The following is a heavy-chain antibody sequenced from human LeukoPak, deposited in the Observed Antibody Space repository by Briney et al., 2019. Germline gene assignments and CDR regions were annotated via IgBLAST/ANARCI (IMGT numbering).Heavy chain of an antibody. V-gene: IGHV3-74*01. Sequence: PGGSLRLSCVASGFIFNSHWMHWVRQDPGKGLVWVSRINRDGRSTTYADSVKGRFTVSRDNAKNTLYLQMNSLRAEDTAVYYCVRDVGGVGEDYYYMDVWGKGTTVTVSS. CDR2: INRDGRST. D-gene: IGHD3-16*01. CDR3: VRDVGGVGEDYYYMDV. J-gene: IGHJ6*03. CDR1: GFIFNSHW.